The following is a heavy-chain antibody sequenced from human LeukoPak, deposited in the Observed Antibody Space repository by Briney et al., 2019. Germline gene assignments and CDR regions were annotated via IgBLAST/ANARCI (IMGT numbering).Heavy chain of an antibody. Sequence: GESLKISCKGSGYSFTSYWIAWVRQMPGKGLGWMGIIYPGDFDTRYSPSFQGQVTISADKSISTAYLQWSSLKASDTAVYYCARRAVTTGYFDYWGQGSLVTVSS. V-gene: IGHV5-51*01. D-gene: IGHD4-17*01. CDR1: GYSFTSYW. CDR3: ARRAVTTGYFDY. CDR2: IYPGDFDT. J-gene: IGHJ4*02.